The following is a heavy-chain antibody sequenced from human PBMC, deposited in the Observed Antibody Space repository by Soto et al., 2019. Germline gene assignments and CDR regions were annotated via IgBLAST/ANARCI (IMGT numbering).Heavy chain of an antibody. Sequence: QVQLVQSGAEVKKPGASVKVSCKASGYTFSNYGISWVRQAPGQALEWMGWINEYNANTNHAQKFQGRVSMTTNTSTSTAYMAPRSLRSDDTAVIYCARDVANSTSYSKFDYWGPGSRVTVSS. CDR3: ARDVANSTSYSKFDY. CDR2: INEYNANT. CDR1: GYTFSNYG. D-gene: IGHD2-21*01. J-gene: IGHJ4*02. V-gene: IGHV1-18*01.